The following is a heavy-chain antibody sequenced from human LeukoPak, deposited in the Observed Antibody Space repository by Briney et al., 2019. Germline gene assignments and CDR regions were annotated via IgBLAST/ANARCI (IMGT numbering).Heavy chain of an antibody. CDR1: GGSFSGYY. D-gene: IGHD2-2*01. J-gene: IGHJ6*04. Sequence: SETLSLTCAVYGGSFSGYYWSWIRQPPGKGLEWIGEINHSGSTNYNPSLKSRVTISVGTSKNQFSLKLSSVTAADTAVYYCARAPRLPTYCSSTSCYGRYGMDVWGKGTTVTVSS. CDR2: INHSGST. CDR3: ARAPRLPTYCSSTSCYGRYGMDV. V-gene: IGHV4-34*01.